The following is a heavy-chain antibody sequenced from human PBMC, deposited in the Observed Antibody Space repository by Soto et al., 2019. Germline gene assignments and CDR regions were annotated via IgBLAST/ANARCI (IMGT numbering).Heavy chain of an antibody. V-gene: IGHV3-30-3*01. J-gene: IGHJ3*02. CDR1: GSTFSSYA. CDR3: ARECSGRSCYPDAFDI. D-gene: IGHD2-15*01. Sequence: PGGSLRLSCAASGSTFSSYAMHWVRQAPGKGLEWVAVISYDGSNKYYADSVKGRFTISRDNSKNTLYLQMNSLRAEDTAVYYCARECSGRSCYPDAFDIWGQGTMVTV. CDR2: ISYDGSNK.